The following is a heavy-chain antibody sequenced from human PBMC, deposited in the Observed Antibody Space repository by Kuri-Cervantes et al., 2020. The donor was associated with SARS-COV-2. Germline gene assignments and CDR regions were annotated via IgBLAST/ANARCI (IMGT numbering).Heavy chain of an antibody. CDR1: GGSFSGYY. Sequence: SQTLSLTCAVYGGSFSGYYWSWIRQPPGKGQDWIGEINHGGSNNYNPSLKSRVTISVDSSKNQFSLQLTSVTAADTAVYYCARTTLAGPSHFDYWGQGILVTVSS. CDR3: ARTTLAGPSHFDY. CDR2: INHGGSN. J-gene: IGHJ4*02. V-gene: IGHV4-34*01. D-gene: IGHD6-13*01.